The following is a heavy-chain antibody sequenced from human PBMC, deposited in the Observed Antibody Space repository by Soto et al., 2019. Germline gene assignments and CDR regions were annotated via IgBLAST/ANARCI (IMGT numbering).Heavy chain of an antibody. V-gene: IGHV3-33*01. Sequence: QVQLVESGGGVVQPGRSLRLSCAASGFTFNTYGMHWVRQAPGKGLEWVAVIWYDGSNKYYADSVKGRFTISRDNAKNTLFLQMSSLRAEDTAVYYWSREFGSLDYWGQGTLVTVSS. J-gene: IGHJ4*02. CDR3: SREFGSLDY. D-gene: IGHD3-10*01. CDR2: IWYDGSNK. CDR1: GFTFNTYG.